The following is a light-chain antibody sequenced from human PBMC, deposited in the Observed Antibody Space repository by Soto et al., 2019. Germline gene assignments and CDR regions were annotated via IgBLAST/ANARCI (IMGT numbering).Light chain of an antibody. CDR3: QRSLSSPIT. V-gene: IGKV1-39*01. CDR1: QSINTY. Sequence: DIQMTQSPSSLSASVGDRVTITCRASQSINTYLNWYQQKPGKAPKVLIYAEFSLQSGVPSRFSGGGSGTDFTLTISSLQPEDFAIHYCQRSLSSPITFGQGTRLQIK. J-gene: IGKJ5*01. CDR2: AEF.